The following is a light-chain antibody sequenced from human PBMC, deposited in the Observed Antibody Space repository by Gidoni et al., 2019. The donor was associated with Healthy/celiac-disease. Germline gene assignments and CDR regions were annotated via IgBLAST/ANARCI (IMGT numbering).Light chain of an antibody. CDR3: NSRDSSGNHVV. CDR1: SLRSYY. Sequence: SSELTQVPAVSVALGQTVRITCRGDSLRSYYASWYQQKPGQAPVLVIYGKNNRPSGIPDRFSGSSSGNTASLTITGAQAEDEADYYCNSRDSSGNHVVFGGGTKLTVL. V-gene: IGLV3-19*01. J-gene: IGLJ2*01. CDR2: GKN.